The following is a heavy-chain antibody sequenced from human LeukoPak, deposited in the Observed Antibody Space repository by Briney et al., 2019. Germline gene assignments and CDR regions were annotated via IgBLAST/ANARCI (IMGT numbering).Heavy chain of an antibody. CDR2: IYHSGST. D-gene: IGHD3-9*01. V-gene: IGHV4-38-2*02. J-gene: IGHJ4*02. CDR1: GYSISSGYY. Sequence: SETLSLTCTVSGYSISSGYYWGWIRQPPGKGLEWIGSIYHSGSTYYNPSLKSRVTISVDTSKNQFSLKLSSVTAADTAVYYCARQGCYDILTGYYSFDYWGQGTLVTVSS. CDR3: ARQGCYDILTGYYSFDY.